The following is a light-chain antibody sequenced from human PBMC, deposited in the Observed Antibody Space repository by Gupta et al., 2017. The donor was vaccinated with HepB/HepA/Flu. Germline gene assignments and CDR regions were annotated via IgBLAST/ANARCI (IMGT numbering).Light chain of an antibody. Sequence: SYVLTQPPSVSVAPGKTARITCGGNNIGSKSVHWYQQKPGQAPVLVIYYDSDRPSGIPERFSGSNSGNTATLTIRRVEAGDEADYYWQVWDSSSDQSVVFGGGTKLTVL. V-gene: IGLV3-21*04. J-gene: IGLJ2*01. CDR2: YDS. CDR1: NIGSKS. CDR3: QVWDSSSDQSVV.